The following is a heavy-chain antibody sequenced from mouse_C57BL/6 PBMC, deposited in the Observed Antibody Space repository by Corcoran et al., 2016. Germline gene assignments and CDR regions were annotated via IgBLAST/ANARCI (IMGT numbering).Heavy chain of an antibody. CDR2: INPNNGGT. CDR1: GYTFTDYY. J-gene: IGHJ2*01. D-gene: IGHD1-1*01. V-gene: IGHV1-26*01. Sequence: EVQLQQSGPELVKPGASVKISCKASGYTFTDYYMNWVKQSHGKSLEWIGDINPNNGGTSYNQKFKGKATLTVDKSSSTAYMELRSLTSEDSAVYYWARNYYGSSPLFDYWGQGTTLTVSS. CDR3: ARNYYGSSPLFDY.